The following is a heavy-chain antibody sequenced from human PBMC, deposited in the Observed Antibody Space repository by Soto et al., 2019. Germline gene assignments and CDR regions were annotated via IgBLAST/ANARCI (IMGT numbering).Heavy chain of an antibody. Sequence: QITLKESGPTLVKPTQTLTLTCTFSGFSLSTSGVGVGWIRQPPGKALEWLALIYWDDDKRYSPSLKSRLTTTKDTSKNQAVLTMTNMDPVDTATYYCARSDILTAFDIWGQGTMVTVSS. J-gene: IGHJ3*02. V-gene: IGHV2-5*02. CDR1: GFSLSTSGVG. CDR2: IYWDDDK. D-gene: IGHD3-9*01. CDR3: ARSDILTAFDI.